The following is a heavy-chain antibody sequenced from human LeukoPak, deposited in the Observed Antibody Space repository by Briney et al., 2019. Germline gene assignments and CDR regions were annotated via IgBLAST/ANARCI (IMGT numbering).Heavy chain of an antibody. V-gene: IGHV3-30*02. CDR2: IRYDGSNK. Sequence: GGSLRLSCAASGFTFSSYGMHWVRQAPGKGLELVAFIRYDGSNKYYADSVKGRFTISRDNSKNTLYLQMNSLRAEDTAVYYCAKGGSYLLEPLYYFDYWGQGTLVTVSS. CDR3: AKGGSYLLEPLYYFDY. D-gene: IGHD3-10*01. CDR1: GFTFSSYG. J-gene: IGHJ4*02.